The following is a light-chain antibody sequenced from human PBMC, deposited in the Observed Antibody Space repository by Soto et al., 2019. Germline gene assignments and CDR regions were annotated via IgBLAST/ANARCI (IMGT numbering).Light chain of an antibody. CDR1: SADVGGYIY. CDR2: EVS. J-gene: IGLJ1*01. V-gene: IGLV2-14*01. Sequence: QSVLTQPASVSGSPGQSITISCSGISADVGGYIYVSWYLQYPGKAPKLMIYEVSNRPSGVSNRFSGSKPGNTASLTISGLRAEDEADYYCSSYTSSNTLVFGSGTKVTVL. CDR3: SSYTSSNTLV.